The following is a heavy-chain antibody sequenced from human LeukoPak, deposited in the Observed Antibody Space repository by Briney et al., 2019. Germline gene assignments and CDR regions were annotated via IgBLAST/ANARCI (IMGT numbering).Heavy chain of an antibody. Sequence: GGSLRLSCAASGFTFRNYVIHWVRQAPGKGLEWVAVTSSDLNVKLYADSVKGRFTISRDNSRSTLYLQMNSLRPEDTAIYYCAREGFYGSGSPPSLYFDYWGQGTLVTVSS. V-gene: IGHV3-30-3*01. D-gene: IGHD3-10*01. CDR1: GFTFRNYV. CDR3: AREGFYGSGSPPSLYFDY. J-gene: IGHJ4*02. CDR2: TSSDLNVK.